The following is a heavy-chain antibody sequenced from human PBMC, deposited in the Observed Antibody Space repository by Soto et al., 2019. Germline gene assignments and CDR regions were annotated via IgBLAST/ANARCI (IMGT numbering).Heavy chain of an antibody. CDR2: IIPIFGTA. D-gene: IGHD3-16*01. CDR1: GGTFSSYA. J-gene: IGHJ6*02. V-gene: IGHV1-69*01. Sequence: QVQLVQSGAEVKKPGSSVKVSCKASGGTFSSYAISWVRQAPGQGLEWMGGIIPIFGTANYAQKFQGRVTITADESTNTAYMELSSLRSEDTAVYYCARDYLRGTTFSYYYGMDVWGQGTTVTVSS. CDR3: ARDYLRGTTFSYYYGMDV.